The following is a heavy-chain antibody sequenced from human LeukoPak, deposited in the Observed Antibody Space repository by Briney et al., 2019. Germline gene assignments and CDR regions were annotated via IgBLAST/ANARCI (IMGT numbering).Heavy chain of an antibody. CDR2: IDPSDSYT. CDR1: GYSFTSYW. Sequence: GESLKISCQGSGYSFTSYWISWVRQMPGKGLEWMGRIDPSDSYTNYSPSFQGHVTISADKSISTAYLQWSSLKASDTAMYYCARWGSSWYYFDYWGQGTLVTVSS. D-gene: IGHD6-13*01. CDR3: ARWGSSWYYFDY. V-gene: IGHV5-10-1*01. J-gene: IGHJ4*02.